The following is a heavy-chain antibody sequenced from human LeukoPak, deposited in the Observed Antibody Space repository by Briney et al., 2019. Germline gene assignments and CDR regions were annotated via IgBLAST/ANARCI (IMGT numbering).Heavy chain of an antibody. CDR2: IIPIFGTA. D-gene: IGHD2-2*01. V-gene: IGHV1-69*05. Sequence: SVKVSCKASGGTFSSYAISWVRQAPGQGLEWMGGIIPIFGTANYAQKFQGRVTITTDDSTNTAYMELSSLRSEDTAVYYCARDREDIVVVPAAKGGYYYYMDVWGKGTTVTVSS. CDR1: GGTFSSYA. CDR3: ARDREDIVVVPAAKGGYYYYMDV. J-gene: IGHJ6*03.